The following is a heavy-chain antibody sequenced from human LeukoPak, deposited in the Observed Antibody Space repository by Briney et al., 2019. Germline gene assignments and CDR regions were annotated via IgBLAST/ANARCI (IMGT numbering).Heavy chain of an antibody. D-gene: IGHD3-10*01. CDR2: IIPIFGTA. CDR1: GGTFSSYA. J-gene: IGHJ6*04. V-gene: IGHV1-69*06. CDR3: ARLGSGSFNYYYYGMDV. Sequence: GSSVKVSCKASGGTFSSYAISWVRQAPGQGLEWMGGIIPIFGTANYEQKFQGRVTITADKSTSTAYMELSSLRSEDTAVYYCARLGSGSFNYYYYGMDVWGKGTTVTVSS.